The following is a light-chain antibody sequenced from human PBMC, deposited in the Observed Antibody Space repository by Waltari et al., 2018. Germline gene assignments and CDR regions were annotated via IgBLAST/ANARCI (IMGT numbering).Light chain of an antibody. Sequence: QTVVTQEPSFSVSPGGTVTLTCGLSSGSVSTTYYPSWYKQTPDQAPLTIIDSTNIRASGVPERCSGYILGKKAALIIPRAQAVDASDYYCLLYIPSGDWLFGGGTKLTVL. CDR2: STN. V-gene: IGLV8-61*01. CDR1: SGSVSTTYY. J-gene: IGLJ3*02. CDR3: LLYIPSGDWL.